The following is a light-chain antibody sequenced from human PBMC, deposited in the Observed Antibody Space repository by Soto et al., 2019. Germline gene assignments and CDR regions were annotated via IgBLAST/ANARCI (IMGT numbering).Light chain of an antibody. J-gene: IGLJ2*01. V-gene: IGLV3-21*02. CDR3: QVWDSSSVV. Sequence: SYELTQPPSVSVARGQTARITCGGNNIGSKSVHWYQQKPGKAPVLVVYDDSDRPSGIPERFSGSNSGNTATLTISRVEAGDEADYYCQVWDSSSVVFCGGTKVTVL. CDR2: DDS. CDR1: NIGSKS.